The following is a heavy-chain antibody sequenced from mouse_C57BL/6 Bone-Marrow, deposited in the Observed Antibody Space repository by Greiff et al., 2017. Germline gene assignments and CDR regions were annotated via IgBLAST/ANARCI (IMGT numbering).Heavy chain of an antibody. J-gene: IGHJ3*01. Sequence: LLESGAELARPGASVKLSCKASGYTFTSYGISWVKQRTGQGLEWIGEIYPRSGNTYYNEKFKGKATLTADKSSSTAYMELRSLTSEDSAVYFCARGSSGYVWFAYWGQGTLVTVSA. V-gene: IGHV1-81*01. CDR3: ARGSSGYVWFAY. CDR1: GYTFTSYG. CDR2: IYPRSGNT. D-gene: IGHD3-2*02.